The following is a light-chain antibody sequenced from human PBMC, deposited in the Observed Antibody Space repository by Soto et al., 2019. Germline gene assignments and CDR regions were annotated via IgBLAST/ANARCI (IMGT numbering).Light chain of an antibody. Sequence: QSALAQPASVSGSPGQAITISCTGTSGDVGSYNRVSWYQQHPGKAPKLIIYEVTDRPSVVSNRFSGSKSGNTASLTISGLQAEDEAEYYCSSYTNINTRACVFGTGTKVTVL. CDR2: EVT. V-gene: IGLV2-14*01. J-gene: IGLJ1*01. CDR1: SGDVGSYNR. CDR3: SSYTNINTRACV.